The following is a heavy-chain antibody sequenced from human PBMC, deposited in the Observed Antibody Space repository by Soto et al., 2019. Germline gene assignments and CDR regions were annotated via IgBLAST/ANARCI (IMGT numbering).Heavy chain of an antibody. CDR1: GYTFTLYT. Sequence: ASVKVSCKTSGYTFTLYTIHWVRQAPGQRLEGMGWINTGNGNTKYSQRFQGRVTMSRDTSASTAYMELSSLTSEDTAVYYCAKLGGGYIFGHYLDYWGQGTLVTVYS. J-gene: IGHJ4*02. CDR2: INTGNGNT. V-gene: IGHV1-3*04. CDR3: AKLGGGYIFGHYLDY. D-gene: IGHD5-18*01.